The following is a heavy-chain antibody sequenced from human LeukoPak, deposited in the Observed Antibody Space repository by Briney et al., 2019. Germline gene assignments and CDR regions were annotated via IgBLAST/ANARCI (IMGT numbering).Heavy chain of an antibody. CDR2: ISSSGSII. V-gene: IGHV3-48*03. CDR3: ARGTTFQD. J-gene: IGHJ1*01. Sequence: GGSLRLSCAASGFTFSSREMNWVRQAPGRGLEWVSYISSSGSIIYQADSVKGRFTISRDNAKKSLYLQMKNLRAEDTAVYYCARGTTFQDWGQGTLVTVSS. CDR1: GFTFSSRE. D-gene: IGHD4-11*01.